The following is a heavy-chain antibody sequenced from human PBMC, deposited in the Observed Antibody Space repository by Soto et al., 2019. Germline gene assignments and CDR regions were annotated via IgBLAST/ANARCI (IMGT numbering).Heavy chain of an antibody. CDR2: ISYDGSNK. Sequence: QVQLVESGGGVVQPGRSLRLSCAASGFTFSSYGMHWVRQAPGKGLEWVAVISYDGSNKYYADSVKGRFTISRDNSKNTLYLQMNSLRAEDTAVYYCARGDYFLWGRGTLVTVSS. CDR1: GFTFSSYG. J-gene: IGHJ2*01. CDR3: ARGDYFL. V-gene: IGHV3-30*03. D-gene: IGHD4-17*01.